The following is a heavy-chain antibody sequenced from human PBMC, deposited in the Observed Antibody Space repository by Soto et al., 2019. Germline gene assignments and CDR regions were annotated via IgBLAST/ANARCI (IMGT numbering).Heavy chain of an antibody. Sequence: VQLVQSGAEVKKPGASVTVSCKASGYPFSSYHINWVRQAPGQGLEWMGIIDPSRGTTDYAQKFQARITMTRDPATDKGHLEVSTLRSEDTAVYYCAGAWGYNWNQRRDAFDVWGQGTVLVVSS. CDR3: AGAWGYNWNQRRDAFDV. J-gene: IGHJ3*01. D-gene: IGHD1-20*01. CDR2: IDPSRGTT. V-gene: IGHV1-46*01. CDR1: GYPFSSYH.